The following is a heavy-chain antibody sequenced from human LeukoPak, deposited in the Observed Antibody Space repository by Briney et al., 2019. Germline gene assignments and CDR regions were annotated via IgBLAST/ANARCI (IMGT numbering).Heavy chain of an antibody. D-gene: IGHD2-8*01. V-gene: IGHV3-53*01. J-gene: IGHJ6*04. CDR2: IYSGGST. CDR3: AKTFQWYYMDV. Sequence: PGGSLRLSCAASGFTVSSNDMSWVRQAPGKGLECISVIYSGGSTYYADSVKGRFTFSRDNSKNTLYLQMNSLRAEDTAVYYCAKTFQWYYMDVWGKGTTVTISS. CDR1: GFTVSSND.